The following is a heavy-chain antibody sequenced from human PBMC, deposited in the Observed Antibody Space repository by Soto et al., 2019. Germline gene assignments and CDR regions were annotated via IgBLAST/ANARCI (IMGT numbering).Heavy chain of an antibody. CDR2: ISAYNGNT. V-gene: IGHV1-18*01. D-gene: IGHD3-3*01. CDR3: ARFGEWLYTDILYYYYYYGMDV. J-gene: IGHJ6*02. Sequence: GASVKVSCKASGYTFTSYGISWVRQAPGQGLEWMGWISAYNGNTNYAQKLQGRVTMTTDTSTSTAYMELRSLRSDDTAVYYCARFGEWLYTDILYYYYYYGMDVWGQGTTVTVSS. CDR1: GYTFTSYG.